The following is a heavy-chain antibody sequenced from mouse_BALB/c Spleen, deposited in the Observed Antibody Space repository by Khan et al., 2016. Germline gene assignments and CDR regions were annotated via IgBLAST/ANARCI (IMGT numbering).Heavy chain of an antibody. CDR3: TRSYKEPWFAY. Sequence: VRLQQSGPELVKPGASMRMSCKASGYPFTGYTVNWVQQSHGKNLEWIGLINPYTGGTIYNQKFKDKATLTVDKSSSTAYMELLSLTSEDSAVYFCTRSYKEPWFAYWGQGTLVTVSA. CDR2: INPYTGGT. J-gene: IGHJ3*01. V-gene: IGHV1-18*01. D-gene: IGHD2-10*01. CDR1: GYPFTGYT.